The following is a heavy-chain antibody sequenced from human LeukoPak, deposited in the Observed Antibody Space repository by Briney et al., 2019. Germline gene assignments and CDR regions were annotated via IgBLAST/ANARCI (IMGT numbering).Heavy chain of an antibody. Sequence: SGGSLRLSCAASGFSFDDHTMNWVRQAPGKGLEWVSLITWDGGTTYNADSVKGRCTISRGNIKYSLYLQMNSLRTEDTALYYCARSTAMVTWGSFDIWGQGTLVTVSS. V-gene: IGHV3-43*01. CDR1: GFSFDDHT. J-gene: IGHJ3*02. CDR3: ARSTAMVTWGSFDI. D-gene: IGHD5-18*01. CDR2: ITWDGGTT.